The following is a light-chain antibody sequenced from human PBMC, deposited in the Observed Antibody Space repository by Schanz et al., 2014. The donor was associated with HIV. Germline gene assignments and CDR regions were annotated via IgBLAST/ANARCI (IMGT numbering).Light chain of an antibody. CDR1: SSDVGGYNY. V-gene: IGLV2-8*01. CDR2: EVS. Sequence: QSVLTQPPSAYGSPGQSVTISCTGTSSDVGGYNYVSWYQQHPGKAPKIMIYEVSKRPSGVPDRFSGSKSGNTASLTVSGLQAEDEADYYCSSYAGSNNFWVFGGGTKLTVL. J-gene: IGLJ3*02. CDR3: SSYAGSNNFWV.